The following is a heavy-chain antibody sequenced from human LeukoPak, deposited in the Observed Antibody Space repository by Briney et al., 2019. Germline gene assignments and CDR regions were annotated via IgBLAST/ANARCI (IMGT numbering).Heavy chain of an antibody. J-gene: IGHJ4*02. CDR1: AFTFSSTA. CDR3: SSWYYFDY. D-gene: IGHD6-13*01. CDR2: IGTAGVT. Sequence: GRSLRLSWAAHAFTFSSTAMHWVSHATGKGLAWVSAIGTAGVTYYPGSVKGRFTISRENAKNSLYLQMNSLRAGDTAVYSHSSWYYFDYWGQGTVVTVSS. V-gene: IGHV3-13*01.